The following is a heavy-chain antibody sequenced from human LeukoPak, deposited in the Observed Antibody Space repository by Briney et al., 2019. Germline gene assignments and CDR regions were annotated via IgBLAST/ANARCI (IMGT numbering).Heavy chain of an antibody. CDR1: GGSIGNYH. V-gene: IGHV4-4*07. CDR3: ARDLGPSSTAYELDP. Sequence: SETLSLTCTVSGGSIGNYHWNWIRQPAGKGLEWIGRISVTGDTNYNPSLKSRVTMSLDTSKNQSSLKLTSVTAADTALYYCARDLGPSSTAYELDPWGQGTLVTVSS. D-gene: IGHD2-2*01. J-gene: IGHJ5*02. CDR2: ISVTGDT.